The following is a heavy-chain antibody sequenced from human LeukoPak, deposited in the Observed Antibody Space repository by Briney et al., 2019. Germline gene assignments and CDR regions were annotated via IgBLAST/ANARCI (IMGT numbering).Heavy chain of an antibody. Sequence: SETLSLTCTVSGGSISSYYWGWIRQPPGKGLEWIGSIHHGGTTYYSPSLKSRVTMSVDTSKNQFSLKLTSVTAADTAVYYCARDPRTFDIWGQGTMVTVSS. CDR1: GGSISSYY. CDR2: IHHGGTT. CDR3: ARDPRTFDI. J-gene: IGHJ3*02. V-gene: IGHV4-38-2*02.